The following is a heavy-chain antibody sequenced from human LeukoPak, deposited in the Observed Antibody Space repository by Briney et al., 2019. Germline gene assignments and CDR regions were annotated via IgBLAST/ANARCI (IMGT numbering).Heavy chain of an antibody. CDR1: GSSINTNNW. Sequence: SGTLSLTCAVSGSSINTNNWWSWVRQPPGKGLEWIGEVYHSANTKYNPSLKSRVTISVDKSKNQFSLKLTSVTAADTAVYYCARVPYKNYFDYWGQGTLVTVSS. J-gene: IGHJ4*02. CDR3: ARVPYKNYFDY. V-gene: IGHV4-4*02. D-gene: IGHD1-1*01. CDR2: VYHSANT.